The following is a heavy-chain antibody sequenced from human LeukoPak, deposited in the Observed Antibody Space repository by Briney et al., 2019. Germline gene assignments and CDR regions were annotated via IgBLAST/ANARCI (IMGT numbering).Heavy chain of an antibody. CDR1: GFSFSDHY. V-gene: IGHV3-74*01. Sequence: GGSLRLSCAGSGFSFSDHYMDWVRQAPGKGLVWVSRINSDGSSTSYADSVKGRFTISRDNAKNTLYLQMNSLRAEDTAVYYCARGAVAGPIAGGQGTLVTVSS. CDR3: ARGAVAGPIA. CDR2: INSDGSST. J-gene: IGHJ4*02. D-gene: IGHD6-19*01.